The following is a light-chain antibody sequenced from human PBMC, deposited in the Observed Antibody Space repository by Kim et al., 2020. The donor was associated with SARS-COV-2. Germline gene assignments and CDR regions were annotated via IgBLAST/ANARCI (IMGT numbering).Light chain of an antibody. CDR1: QSISSY. CDR3: QQSHSMPRT. CDR2: AAS. V-gene: IGKV1-39*01. Sequence: DIQMTQSPSSLSAVVGDRVTISCRASQSISSYLNWYQQKPGKAPKLLIYAASSLQSGVPSRFSGSGSGTDFTLTISSLQPEDFATYYCQQSHSMPRTFGGGTKVDIK. J-gene: IGKJ4*01.